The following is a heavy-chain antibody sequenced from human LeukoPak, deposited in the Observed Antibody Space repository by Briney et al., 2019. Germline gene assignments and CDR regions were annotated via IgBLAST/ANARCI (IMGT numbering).Heavy chain of an antibody. V-gene: IGHV1-46*01. CDR3: ARDPDLVGATLYYFDY. Sequence: ASVKVSCKASGYNFISYYMHWVRQAPGQGLEWMGIINPSVGSTSYAQKFQDRVTMTRDTSTSTVYMELSSLKSEDTAVYYCARDPDLVGATLYYFDYWGQGTLVTVSS. J-gene: IGHJ4*02. D-gene: IGHD1-26*01. CDR2: INPSVGST. CDR1: GYNFISYY.